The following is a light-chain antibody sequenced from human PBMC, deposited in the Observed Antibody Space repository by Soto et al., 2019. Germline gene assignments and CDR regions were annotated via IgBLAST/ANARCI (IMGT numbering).Light chain of an antibody. CDR1: QAISNY. J-gene: IGKJ2*01. CDR2: AAS. V-gene: IGKV1-17*01. CDR3: QQRNSYPRT. Sequence: DIQMTQSPSSLSASVGDRVTITCRASQAISNYLNWYQQKPGKAPNLLISAASTLQSGVPSRFSGSGSETEFTLTITSLQPEDSATYYCQQRNSYPRTFGQGTKVEIK.